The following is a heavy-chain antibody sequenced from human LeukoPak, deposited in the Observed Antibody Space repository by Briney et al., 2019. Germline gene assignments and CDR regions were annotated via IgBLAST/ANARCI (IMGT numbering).Heavy chain of an antibody. CDR2: IYYSGST. CDR3: ARASSIVVVVAATPNDAFDI. V-gene: IGHV4-59*01. D-gene: IGHD2-15*01. J-gene: IGHJ3*02. CDR1: GGSFSGYY. Sequence: SETLSLTCAVYGGSFSGYYWSWIRQPPGKGLEWIGYIYYSGSTNYNPSLKSRVTISVDTSKNQFSLKLSSVTAADTAVYYCARASSIVVVVAATPNDAFDIWGQGTMVTVSS.